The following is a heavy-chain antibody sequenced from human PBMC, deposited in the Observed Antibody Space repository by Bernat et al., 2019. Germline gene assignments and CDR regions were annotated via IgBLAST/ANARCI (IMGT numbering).Heavy chain of an antibody. CDR1: GYTFTTYG. CDR2: INTDNGNT. Sequence: QVRLVQSGAEVKKPGASVKVSCKTSGYTFTTYGISWVRQAPGQGLEWMGWINTDNGNTNYAQNLQDRVTLTTDTSTTIVYMELRSLRSDDTAVYYCARSPSIPSRDDFWGQGTLVTVSS. CDR3: ARSPSIPSRDDF. V-gene: IGHV1-18*01. D-gene: IGHD6-6*01. J-gene: IGHJ4*02.